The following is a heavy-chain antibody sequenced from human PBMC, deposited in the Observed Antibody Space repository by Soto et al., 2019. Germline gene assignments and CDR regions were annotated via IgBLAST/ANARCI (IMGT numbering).Heavy chain of an antibody. CDR2: IYHSGST. J-gene: IGHJ6*02. D-gene: IGHD2-15*01. Sequence: SETLSLTCAVSGGSISSSNWWSWVRQPPGKGLEWIGEIYHSGSTNYNPSLKSRVTISVDTSKNQFSVRLNSVTASDTAVYYCAPLSVSLSGPYGIHVWGQGTTVTVSS. V-gene: IGHV4-4*02. CDR3: APLSVSLSGPYGIHV. CDR1: GGSISSSNW.